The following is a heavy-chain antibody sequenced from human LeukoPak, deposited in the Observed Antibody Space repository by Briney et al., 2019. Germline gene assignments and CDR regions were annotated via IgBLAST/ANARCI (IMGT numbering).Heavy chain of an antibody. CDR3: AKDEGVVLSTSFDFGH. J-gene: IGHJ4*02. CDR2: ISGSGRNT. Sequence: GGSLRLSRVVSGFTFSTYAMSWVRQAPGKGLEWVAFISGSGRNTYYADSVKGRFTISRDNFRNTLSLQMNSLRPDDTAIYYCAKDEGVVLSTSFDFGHWGQGTLVAVSS. CDR1: GFTFSTYA. D-gene: IGHD3-10*01. V-gene: IGHV3-23*01.